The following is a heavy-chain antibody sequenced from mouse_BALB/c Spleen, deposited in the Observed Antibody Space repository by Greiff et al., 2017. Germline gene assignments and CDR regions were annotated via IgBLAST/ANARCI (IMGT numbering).Heavy chain of an antibody. V-gene: IGHV1S56*01. CDR1: GYTFTSYY. Sequence: VKVVESGPELVKPGASVRISCKASGYTFTSYYIHWVKQRPGQGLEWIGWIYPGNVNTKYNEKFKGKATLTADKSSSTAYMQLSSLTSEDSAVYFCARDGNFAMDYWGQGTSVTVSS. CDR3: ARDGNFAMDY. CDR2: IYPGNVNT. J-gene: IGHJ4*01. D-gene: IGHD1-1*01.